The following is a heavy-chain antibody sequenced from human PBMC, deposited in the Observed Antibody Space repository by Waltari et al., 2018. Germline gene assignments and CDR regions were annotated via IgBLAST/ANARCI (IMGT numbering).Heavy chain of an antibody. Sequence: QVPLLQWGAGLLKPSETLSLTGAVYGGSFRVHYLPWRRQLPETGLAWLGVINHKASPDYNPSLKRRATISIETSKNQFALKLDSVTAADTGVYYCARGWLQVAPPYYYYMDVWDRGTAVTVSS. CDR1: GGSFRVHY. CDR2: INHKASP. D-gene: IGHD6-19*01. J-gene: IGHJ6*03. CDR3: ARGWLQVAPPYYYYMDV. V-gene: IGHV4-34*01.